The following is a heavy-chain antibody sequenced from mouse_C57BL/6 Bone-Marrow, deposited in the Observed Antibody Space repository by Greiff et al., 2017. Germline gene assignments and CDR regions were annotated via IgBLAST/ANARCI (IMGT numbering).Heavy chain of an antibody. CDR1: GYTFTSYW. V-gene: IGHV1-61*01. Sequence: QVQLQQPGAELVRPGSSVKLSCKASGYTFTSYWMDWVKQRPGQGLEWIGNIYPSDSETHYNQKFKDKATLTVDKSSSTAYMQLSSLTSEDSAVYYCARKLYYDMDYWGQGTSVTVSS. CDR3: ARKLYYDMDY. J-gene: IGHJ4*01. CDR2: IYPSDSET.